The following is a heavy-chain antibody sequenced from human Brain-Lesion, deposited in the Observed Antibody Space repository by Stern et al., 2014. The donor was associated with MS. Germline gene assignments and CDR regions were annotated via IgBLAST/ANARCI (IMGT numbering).Heavy chain of an antibody. V-gene: IGHV4-61*02. J-gene: IGHJ6*02. D-gene: IGHD2-2*01. Sequence: QVQLQESGPGLVKPSQTLSLSCTVSGGSISSGGYYWSWIRQPAGKGLEWIGRIFNSGSTSYNPSLKSRGTLSIDQSKNQLSLRLNSMTAADTAVYYCARGRVVPGFQYYATDVWGQGTTVIVSS. CDR2: IFNSGST. CDR1: GGSISSGGYY. CDR3: ARGRVVPGFQYYATDV.